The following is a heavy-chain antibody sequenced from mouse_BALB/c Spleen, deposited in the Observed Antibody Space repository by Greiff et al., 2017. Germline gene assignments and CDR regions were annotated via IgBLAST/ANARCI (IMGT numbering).Heavy chain of an antibody. J-gene: IGHJ1*01. D-gene: IGHD3-3*01. Sequence: EVQLVESGGGLVQPGGSLKLSCAASGFTFSSYTMSWVRQTPEKRLEWVAYISNGGGSTYYPDTVKGRFTISRDNAKNTLYLQMSSLKSEDTAMYYCARHRDRYFDVWGAGTTVTVSS. CDR1: GFTFSSYT. CDR2: ISNGGGST. CDR3: ARHRDRYFDV. V-gene: IGHV5-12-2*01.